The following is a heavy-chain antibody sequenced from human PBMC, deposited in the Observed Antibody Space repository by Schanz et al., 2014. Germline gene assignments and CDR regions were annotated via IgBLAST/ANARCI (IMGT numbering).Heavy chain of an antibody. CDR2: ISSKGDMT. CDR1: GFTFSTST. D-gene: IGHD3-16*02. Sequence: EVQLLESGGGLVEPGGSLRLSCAASGFTFSTSTMHWARQAPGKGLEYVSSISSKGDMTFYGNSVKGRFTISRDNSKNTLYLQLGSLSAEDTAVYFCARDNRYYLFDYWGQGALVTVSS. CDR3: ARDNRYYLFDY. V-gene: IGHV3-64*01. J-gene: IGHJ4*02.